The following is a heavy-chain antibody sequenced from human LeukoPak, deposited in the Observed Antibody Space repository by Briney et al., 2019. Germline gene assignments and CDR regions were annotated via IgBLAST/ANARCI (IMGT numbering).Heavy chain of an antibody. Sequence: SETLSLTCTVSGGSISSYYWSWIRQPAGKGLEWIGRIYSSGSTNYNPSLKSRVTISADTSKNQFSLKLSSVTAADTAVYYCARGDYYYMDVWGKGTTVTVPS. CDR2: IYSSGST. CDR1: GGSISSYY. J-gene: IGHJ6*03. CDR3: ARGDYYYMDV. D-gene: IGHD1-26*01. V-gene: IGHV4-4*07.